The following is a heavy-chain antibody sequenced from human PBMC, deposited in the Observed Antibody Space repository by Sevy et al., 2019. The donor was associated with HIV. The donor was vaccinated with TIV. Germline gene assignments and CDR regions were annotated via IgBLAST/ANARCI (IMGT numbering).Heavy chain of an antibody. V-gene: IGHV3-49*03. Sequence: GGSLRLSCTGSEFTFGDYVMSWFRQAPGMGLEWVGFIRSKDYGGATEYAASVKGRFTISRDDSKSIADLQMNSLKTEDTAVYYCTRGYYYDSSGYSDYWGQGTLVTVSS. J-gene: IGHJ4*02. CDR3: TRGYYYDSSGYSDY. CDR1: EFTFGDYV. CDR2: IRSKDYGGAT. D-gene: IGHD3-22*01.